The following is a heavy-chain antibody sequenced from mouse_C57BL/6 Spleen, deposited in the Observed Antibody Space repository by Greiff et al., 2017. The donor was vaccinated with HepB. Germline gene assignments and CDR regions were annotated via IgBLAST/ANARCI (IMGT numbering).Heavy chain of an antibody. V-gene: IGHV5-16*01. J-gene: IGHJ2*01. CDR1: GFTFSDYY. D-gene: IGHD4-1*02. CDR3: ARDQLGRGYFDY. Sequence: EVMLVESEGGLVQPGSSMKLSCTASGFTFSDYYMAWVRQVPEKGLEWVANINYDGSSTYYLDSLKSRFIISRDNAKNILYLQMSSLKSKDTATYYCARDQLGRGYFDYWGQGTTLTVSS. CDR2: INYDGSST.